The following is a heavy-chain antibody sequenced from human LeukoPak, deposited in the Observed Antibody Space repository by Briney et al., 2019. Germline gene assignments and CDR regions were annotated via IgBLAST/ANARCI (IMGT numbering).Heavy chain of an antibody. CDR3: ATSSYGPGYFDY. Sequence: SETLSLTCTVSGGSISSGSYYWSWIRQPAGKGLEWIGSIYYSGSTYYNPSLKSRVTISVDTSKNQFSLKLSSVTAADTAVYYCATSSYGPGYFDYWGQGTLVTVSS. CDR2: IYYSGST. J-gene: IGHJ4*02. V-gene: IGHV4-39*07. D-gene: IGHD3-16*01. CDR1: GGSISSGSYY.